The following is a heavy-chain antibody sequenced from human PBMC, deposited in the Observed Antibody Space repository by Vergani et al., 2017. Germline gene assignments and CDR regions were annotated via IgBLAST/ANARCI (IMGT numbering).Heavy chain of an antibody. CDR2: IYYTGST. J-gene: IGHJ4*02. CDR3: ARVRYGDYANY. D-gene: IGHD4-17*01. V-gene: IGHV4-30-4*08. CDR1: RGPISSGDYY. Sequence: QVQLQESGPRLVKLSQTLSLTCTVSRGPISSGDYYLTWIRQTPGKGLEWIGYIYYTGSTYFDPSLKSRVTISVDTSKNQFALKLSSVTAADAAVYYWARVRYGDYANYGGQGTLVTVSS.